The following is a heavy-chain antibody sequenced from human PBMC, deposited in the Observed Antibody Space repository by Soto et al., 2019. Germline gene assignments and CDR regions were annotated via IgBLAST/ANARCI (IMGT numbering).Heavy chain of an antibody. CDR2: IDPTVSIR. CDR3: ASMGYHYGSGSYPLDY. CDR1: GHSITSHF. D-gene: IGHD3-10*01. Sequence: CVKVSCKASGHSITSHFMHWVRQAPGQGLEWMGRIDPTVSIRSSALKFQGRVTITTDTSTSTAYMVLSSLRSEDTAIYYCASMGYHYGSGSYPLDYWGQGTLVTVSS. J-gene: IGHJ4*02. V-gene: IGHV1-46*01.